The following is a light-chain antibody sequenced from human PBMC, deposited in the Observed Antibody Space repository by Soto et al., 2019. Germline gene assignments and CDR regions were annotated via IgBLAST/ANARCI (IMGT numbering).Light chain of an antibody. J-gene: IGKJ1*01. V-gene: IGKV1-5*01. CDR1: QSISSW. CDR3: QQYNSYTWT. CDR2: DAS. Sequence: DIQMTQSPSTLSASVGDRVTITCRASQSISSWLAWYQQKPGKAPKLLIYDASSLESGVPSRFSGSGSGTECTLTISSLQPEDFATYYCQQYNSYTWTFGQGTKVEIK.